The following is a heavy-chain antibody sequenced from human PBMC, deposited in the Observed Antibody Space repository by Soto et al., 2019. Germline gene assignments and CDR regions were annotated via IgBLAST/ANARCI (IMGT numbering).Heavy chain of an antibody. J-gene: IGHJ6*02. CDR1: GFTFSSYA. CDR3: AKAFGDYGDYYGMDV. V-gene: IGHV3-23*01. Sequence: EVQLLESGGGLVQPGGSLRLSCAASGFTFSSYAMSWVRQAPGKGLECVSAISGSGGSTYYADSVKGRFTISRDNSKNTLYLQMNSLRAEDTAVYYCAKAFGDYGDYYGMDVWCQGTTVTVSS. D-gene: IGHD4-17*01. CDR2: ISGSGGST.